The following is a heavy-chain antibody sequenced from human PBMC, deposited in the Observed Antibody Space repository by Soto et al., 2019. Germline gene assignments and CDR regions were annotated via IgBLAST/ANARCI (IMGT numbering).Heavy chain of an antibody. CDR2: INPNSGGT. D-gene: IGHD6-13*01. CDR3: DRYRAGSSWYYFDY. CDR1: GYTFTGYY. Sequence: ASVKVYCKASGYTFTGYYMHWVRQAPGQGLEWMGWINPNSGGTNYAQKFQGWVTMTRDTSISTAYMELSRLRSDDTAVYYCDRYRAGSSWYYFDYWGQGTLVTVSS. V-gene: IGHV1-2*04. J-gene: IGHJ4*02.